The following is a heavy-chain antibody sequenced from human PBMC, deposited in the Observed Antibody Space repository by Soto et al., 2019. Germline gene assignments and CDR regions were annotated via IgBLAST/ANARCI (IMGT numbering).Heavy chain of an antibody. CDR3: ASDRLSYGDYGKYGMDV. D-gene: IGHD4-17*01. V-gene: IGHV3-33*01. J-gene: IGHJ6*02. CDR2: IWYDGSNK. CDR1: GFTFSSYG. Sequence: GGSLRLSCAASGFTFSSYGMHWVRQAPGKGLEWVAVIWYDGSNKYYADSVKGRFTISRDNSKNTLYLQMNSLRAEDTAVYHCASDRLSYGDYGKYGMDVWGQGTTVTVSS.